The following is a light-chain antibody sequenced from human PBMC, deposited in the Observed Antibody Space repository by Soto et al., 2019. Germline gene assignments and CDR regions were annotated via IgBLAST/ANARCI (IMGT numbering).Light chain of an antibody. CDR2: EVS. Sequence: QSALTQPPSVSGSPGQSVTISCSGTSSDVVSYNRVSWYQQPPGTAPKLIIYEVSYRPSGVPDRFSGSKSGNAASLTISGLQAEDEADYYCISYRSGNTLVFGGGTKLTVL. CDR1: SSDVVSYNR. CDR3: ISYRSGNTLV. V-gene: IGLV2-18*02. J-gene: IGLJ3*02.